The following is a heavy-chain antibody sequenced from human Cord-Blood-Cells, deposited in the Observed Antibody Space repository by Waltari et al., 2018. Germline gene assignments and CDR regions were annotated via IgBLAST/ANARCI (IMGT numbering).Heavy chain of an antibody. CDR1: GGPFSSYA. D-gene: IGHD6-6*01. Sequence: QVQLVQSGAEVKKPGSSVKVSCKASGGPFSSYAISWVRQAPGQGLEWMGGIIPIFGTANYAQKFQGRVTITADESTSTAYMELSSLRSEDTAVYYCARDAIQLVISSHFDYWGQGTLVTVSS. J-gene: IGHJ4*02. CDR3: ARDAIQLVISSHFDY. CDR2: IIPIFGTA. V-gene: IGHV1-69*01.